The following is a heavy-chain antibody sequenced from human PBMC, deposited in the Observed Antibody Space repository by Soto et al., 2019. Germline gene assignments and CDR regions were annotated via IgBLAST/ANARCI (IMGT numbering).Heavy chain of an antibody. CDR1: GFTFSSYA. J-gene: IGHJ6*02. V-gene: IGHV3-23*01. CDR3: AKDYPPHSYSSGWSPYYYYGMDV. D-gene: IGHD6-19*01. CDR2: ISGSGGST. Sequence: PGGFLRLSCAASGFTFSSYAMSWVRQTPGKGLKWVSAISGSGGSTYYADSVKGRFTISRDNSKNTLYLQMNSLRAEDTAVYYCAKDYPPHSYSSGWSPYYYYGMDVWGQGTTVTVSS.